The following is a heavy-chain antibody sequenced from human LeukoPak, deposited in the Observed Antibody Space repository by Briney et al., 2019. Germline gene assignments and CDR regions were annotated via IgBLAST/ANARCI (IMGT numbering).Heavy chain of an antibody. D-gene: IGHD1-26*01. J-gene: IGHJ3*02. CDR2: ISAYNGNT. CDR3: ARDWELPGPFDI. CDR1: GYTFTSYG. Sequence: GASVKVSCKASGYTFTSYGISWVRQAPGQGLEWIGWISAYNGNTNYARKLQGRVTMTTDASTSTAYMELRSLRSDDTAVYYCARDWELPGPFDIWGQGTMVTVSS. V-gene: IGHV1-18*01.